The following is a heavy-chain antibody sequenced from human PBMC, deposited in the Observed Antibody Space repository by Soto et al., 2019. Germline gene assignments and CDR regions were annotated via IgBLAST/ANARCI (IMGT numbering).Heavy chain of an antibody. J-gene: IGHJ4*02. Sequence: GGSLRLSCAASGFTFSSYAMHWVRQAPGKGLEWVAVISYDGSNKYYADSVKGRFTISRDNSKNTLYLQMNSLRAEDTAVYYCARAPTGAAAGPEPVDYWGQGTLVTVSS. CDR1: GFTFSSYA. V-gene: IGHV3-30-3*01. CDR2: ISYDGSNK. D-gene: IGHD6-13*01. CDR3: ARAPTGAAAGPEPVDY.